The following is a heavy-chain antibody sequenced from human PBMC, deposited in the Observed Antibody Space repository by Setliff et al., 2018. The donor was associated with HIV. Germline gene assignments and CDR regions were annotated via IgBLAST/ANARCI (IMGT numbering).Heavy chain of an antibody. CDR3: ATSAESGFGIHWGVFNI. CDR1: GGSTRTSGYY. D-gene: IGHD3-10*01. J-gene: IGHJ3*02. V-gene: IGHV4-39*01. Sequence: SETLSLTCTVPGGSTRTSGYYWGWIRQPPGKGREWIGSIYSSGSTYYNPSLKSRVSISVDTSKNQFSLKLRSVTAADTAVYYCATSAESGFGIHWGVFNIWGQGTRVTVSS. CDR2: IYSSGST.